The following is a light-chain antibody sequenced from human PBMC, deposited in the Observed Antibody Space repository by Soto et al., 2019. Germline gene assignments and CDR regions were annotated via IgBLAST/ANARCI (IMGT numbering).Light chain of an antibody. Sequence: SVLTQAPSASETPGQRVTISCSGGSSNIGRNTVNWYQQLPGTAPKLLIYSNNRRPSGVPDRFSGSKSGTSASLAISGLQSEDEADYYCAAWDDSLTDYVFGTGTKVT. CDR1: SSNIGRNT. V-gene: IGLV1-44*01. CDR3: AAWDDSLTDYV. CDR2: SNN. J-gene: IGLJ1*01.